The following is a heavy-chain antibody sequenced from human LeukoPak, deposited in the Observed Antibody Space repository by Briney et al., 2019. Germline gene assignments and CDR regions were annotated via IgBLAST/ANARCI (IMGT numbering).Heavy chain of an antibody. CDR2: ISSGSSTI. J-gene: IGHJ5*02. CDR1: GFTFSDYY. V-gene: IGHV3-11*04. Sequence: GGSLRLSCAASGFTFSDYYMSWIRQAPGKGLEWVSYISSGSSTIYYADSVKGRFTISRDNAKNSLYLQMNSLRAEDTAVYYCARDLIRFNWFDPWGQGTLVTVSS. CDR3: ARDLIRFNWFDP.